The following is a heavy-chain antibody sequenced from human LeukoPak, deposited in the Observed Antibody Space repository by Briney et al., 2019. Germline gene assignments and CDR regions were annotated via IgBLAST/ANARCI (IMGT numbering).Heavy chain of an antibody. CDR1: GFTFSSYA. V-gene: IGHV3-30-3*01. Sequence: PGGSLRLSCAASGFTFSSYAMYWVRQAPGKALEWMAVISNDGSDKDYADSVKGRFTISRDNSKNTLHLQMNSLRAEDTAVYYCARGQLGYCSGGSCRHYYYGMDVWGQGTTVTVSS. CDR3: ARGQLGYCSGGSCRHYYYGMDV. D-gene: IGHD2-15*01. CDR2: ISNDGSDK. J-gene: IGHJ6*02.